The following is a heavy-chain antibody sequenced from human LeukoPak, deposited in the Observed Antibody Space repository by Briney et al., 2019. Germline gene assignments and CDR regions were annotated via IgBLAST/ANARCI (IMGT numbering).Heavy chain of an antibody. V-gene: IGHV1-69*02. J-gene: IGHJ6*03. D-gene: IGHD3-3*01. CDR3: ARGKIWSGYYNYYYYYYMDV. Sequence: SVKVSCKASGGTFSSYTISWVGQAPGQGLEWMGRIIPILGIANYAQKFQGRVTITADKSTSTAYMELSSLRSEDTAVYYCARGKIWSGYYNYYYYYYMDVWGKGTTVTVSS. CDR1: GGTFSSYT. CDR2: IIPILGIA.